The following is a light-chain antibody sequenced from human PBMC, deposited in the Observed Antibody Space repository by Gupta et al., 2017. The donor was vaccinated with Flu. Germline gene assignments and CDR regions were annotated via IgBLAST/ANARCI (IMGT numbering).Light chain of an antibody. J-gene: IGLJ3*02. V-gene: IGLV3-10*01. CDR1: ALPKKY. CDR3: YSTDSSGNHGV. CDR2: EDS. Sequence: SYALTPTPSVSVSPGQTARITCSGDALPKKYAYWYRQKSGQAPVLVIFEDSKRPSGIPDRFSGTSSGTMATLTISGVQVEDEADYYCYSTDSSGNHGVFGGGTKLTVL.